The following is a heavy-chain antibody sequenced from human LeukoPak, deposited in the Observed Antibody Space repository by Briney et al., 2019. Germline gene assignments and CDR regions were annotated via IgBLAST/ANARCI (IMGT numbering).Heavy chain of an antibody. CDR1: GFTFSSYS. D-gene: IGHD3-10*01. CDR3: AHLPSSGTGIVDY. Sequence: GGSLRLSCAASGFTFSSYSMNWVRQAPGKGLEWVSSISSSSSYIYYADSVKGRFTISRDNAKNSLYLQMNSLRAEDTAVYYCAHLPSSGTGIVDYWGQGTLVTASS. CDR2: ISSSSSYI. V-gene: IGHV3-21*01. J-gene: IGHJ4*02.